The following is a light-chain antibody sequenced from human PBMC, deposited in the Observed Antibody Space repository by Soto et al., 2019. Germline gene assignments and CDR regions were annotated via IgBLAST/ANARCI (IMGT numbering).Light chain of an antibody. Sequence: DIQLTQSPSFLSASVGDRVTITCRARQGIRSLLTWYQQKPGKAPKLPIYAASTLPSGVPSRFSGGGSGTDFTLTINSLQPEDFATYYCLHFNNFPLTFGGGTKVEVK. J-gene: IGKJ4*02. V-gene: IGKV1-9*01. CDR2: AAS. CDR1: QGIRSL. CDR3: LHFNNFPLT.